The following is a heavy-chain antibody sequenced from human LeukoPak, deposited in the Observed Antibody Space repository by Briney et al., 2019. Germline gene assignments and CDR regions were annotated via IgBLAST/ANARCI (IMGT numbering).Heavy chain of an antibody. D-gene: IGHD3-22*01. J-gene: IGHJ4*02. Sequence: ASVKVSCKASGYSFSSYEINWVRQATGQGLEWMGWMKPNSGNTEYAQKFQGRVTITADESTSTAYMELSSLRSEDTAVYYCARVEGYYYDSSGYLDYWGQGTLVTVSS. CDR3: ARVEGYYYDSSGYLDY. V-gene: IGHV1-8*01. CDR2: MKPNSGNT. CDR1: GYSFSSYE.